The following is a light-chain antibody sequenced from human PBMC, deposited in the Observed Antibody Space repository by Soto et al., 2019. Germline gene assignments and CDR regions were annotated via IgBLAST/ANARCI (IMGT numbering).Light chain of an antibody. V-gene: IGKV1-8*01. J-gene: IGKJ1*01. CDR2: AAS. CDR1: QSISSY. CDR3: QQYYSYPPWS. Sequence: AIRMTQSPSSFSASTGDRVTITCRASQSISSYLAWYQQKPGKAPKLLIYAASTLQTGVPSRFSGSGSGTDFTLTIDCLQSEDFATYYCQQYYSYPPWSFGQGTRVEIK.